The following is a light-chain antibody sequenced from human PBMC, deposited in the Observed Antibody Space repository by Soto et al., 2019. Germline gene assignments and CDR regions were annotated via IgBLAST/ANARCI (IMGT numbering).Light chain of an antibody. CDR3: HQRSNWPWT. CDR2: DAT. Sequence: EIVLTQSPDTLSLSPGERATLSCRASQSVSSFLAWYQQKPGQAPRLLIYDATNRATGVPARFSGSGSAPDFTLTITSLEPEDFAVYYCHQRSNWPWTFGQGTKVEV. V-gene: IGKV3-11*01. CDR1: QSVSSF. J-gene: IGKJ1*01.